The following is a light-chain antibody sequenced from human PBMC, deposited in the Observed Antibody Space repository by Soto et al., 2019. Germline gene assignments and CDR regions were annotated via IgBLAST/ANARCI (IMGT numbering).Light chain of an antibody. CDR1: SSDVGGYNS. V-gene: IGLV2-14*01. J-gene: IGLJ3*02. Sequence: QSALTQPASVSGSPGQSITISCTGTSSDVGGYNSVSWYQQHPGKAPKVMIYGVSNRPSGVSNRFSASKSGNTASLTISGLQAEDEADYYCSSHTGGASWVFGGGTKLTVL. CDR2: GVS. CDR3: SSHTGGASWV.